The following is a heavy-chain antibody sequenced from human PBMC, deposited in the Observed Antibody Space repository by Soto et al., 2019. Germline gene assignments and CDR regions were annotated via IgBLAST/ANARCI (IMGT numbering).Heavy chain of an antibody. Sequence: SETLSLTCTVSGGSVSSGSYYWSWIRQPPGKGLEWIGYIYYSGSTYYNPSLKSRVTISVDRSKNQFSLKLSSVTAADTAVYYCARGQTTVTTLDYWGQGTLVTVSS. D-gene: IGHD4-17*01. CDR3: ARGQTTVTTLDY. J-gene: IGHJ4*02. CDR1: GGSVSSGSYY. V-gene: IGHV4-61*01. CDR2: IYYSGST.